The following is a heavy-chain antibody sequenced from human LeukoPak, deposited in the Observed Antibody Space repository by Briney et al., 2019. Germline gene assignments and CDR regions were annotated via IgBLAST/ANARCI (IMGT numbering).Heavy chain of an antibody. CDR3: ARVIRGYTIDY. V-gene: IGHV3-48*01. Sequence: PAGSLRLSCAASGFTFSTYSMNWVRQGPGKGLEWVSYISSSGTTIYYAASVKGRFTISRDNAKNSLYLQMNSLRAEDTAVYYCARVIRGYTIDYWGQGTLVTVSS. CDR1: GFTFSTYS. J-gene: IGHJ4*02. CDR2: ISSSGTTI. D-gene: IGHD5-18*01.